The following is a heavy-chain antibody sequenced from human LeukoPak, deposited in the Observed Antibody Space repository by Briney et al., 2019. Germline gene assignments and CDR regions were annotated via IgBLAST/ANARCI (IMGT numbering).Heavy chain of an antibody. Sequence: SETLSLTCTVSGGSISSGGYYWSWIRQHPGKGLEWIGYIYYSGSTYYIPSLKSRVTISVDTSKNQFSLKLSPVTAADAAVYYCARGIGTAMPPRKSFDYWGQGTLVTVSS. D-gene: IGHD5-18*01. CDR2: IYYSGST. CDR1: GGSISSGGYY. V-gene: IGHV4-31*03. J-gene: IGHJ4*02. CDR3: ARGIGTAMPPRKSFDY.